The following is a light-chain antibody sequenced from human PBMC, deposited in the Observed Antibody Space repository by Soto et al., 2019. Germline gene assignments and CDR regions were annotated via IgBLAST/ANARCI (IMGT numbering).Light chain of an antibody. J-gene: IGKJ1*01. CDR2: DVS. Sequence: EIVLTQSPGTLSLSPGERATLSCRASQSVSSAYLAWYQQKPGQAPRLLIYDVSSRATGIPYRFSGSGSGTDFTLTVSRLEPEDFAVYYCQQYCSSPWTFGQGTKVEIK. CDR3: QQYCSSPWT. V-gene: IGKV3-20*01. CDR1: QSVSSAY.